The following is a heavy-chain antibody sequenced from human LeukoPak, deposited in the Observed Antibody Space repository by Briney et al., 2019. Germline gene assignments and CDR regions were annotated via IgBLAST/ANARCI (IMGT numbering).Heavy chain of an antibody. J-gene: IGHJ3*02. Sequence: GASVKVSCKASGGTFSSYTISWVRQAPGQGLEWMGGIIPLFGTPDYAQKFQDRLTITADKSTSTAYMELSSLRSDDTAVYYCARRAAVAGPRSYSFDIWGQGTMVTVSS. D-gene: IGHD6-19*01. CDR2: IIPLFGTP. V-gene: IGHV1-69*06. CDR3: ARRAAVAGPRSYSFDI. CDR1: GGTFSSYT.